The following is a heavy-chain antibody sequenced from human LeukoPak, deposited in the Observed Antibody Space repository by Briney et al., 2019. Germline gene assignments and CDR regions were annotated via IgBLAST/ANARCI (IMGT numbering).Heavy chain of an antibody. CDR1: GFTFRSYG. CDR3: ARDRGSNDPIDY. CDR2: IWHDGKNK. J-gene: IGHJ4*02. Sequence: PGGSLRLSCAASGFTFRSYGMHWVRQAPGKGLEWVAVIWHDGKNKYYADSVEGRFTISRDNSKNTLYLQMDSLRAEDTAVYYCARDRGSNDPIDYWGQGTLVTVSP. D-gene: IGHD2-15*01. V-gene: IGHV3-33*01.